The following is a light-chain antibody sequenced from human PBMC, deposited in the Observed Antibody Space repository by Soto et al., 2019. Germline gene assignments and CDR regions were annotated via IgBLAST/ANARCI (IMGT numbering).Light chain of an antibody. CDR2: GAS. CDR3: QQTHAVPLT. CDR1: QPIADY. V-gene: IGKV1-39*01. J-gene: IGKJ5*01. Sequence: DVQMTQSPASLSASVGDRVTIACRAGQPIADYLNWYQRKPGEAPKVLIFGASSLRSGVPSRFSGSGYGTDFTLTINNLQPEDFATYYCQQTHAVPLTFGQGTRLEIK.